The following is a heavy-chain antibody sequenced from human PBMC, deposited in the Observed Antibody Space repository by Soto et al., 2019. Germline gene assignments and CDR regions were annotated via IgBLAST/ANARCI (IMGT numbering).Heavy chain of an antibody. D-gene: IGHD3-3*01. Sequence: QVQLVQSGAEVKKPGASVKVSCKASGYTFTSYGISWVRQAPGQGLEWMGWISAYNGNTNYAQKLQGRVTMTTDTSMSTAYMELRSLRSDDTAVYYCARSTYYDFWSGYSTYYYMDVWGKGTTVTVSS. CDR1: GYTFTSYG. J-gene: IGHJ6*03. V-gene: IGHV1-18*01. CDR2: ISAYNGNT. CDR3: ARSTYYDFWSGYSTYYYMDV.